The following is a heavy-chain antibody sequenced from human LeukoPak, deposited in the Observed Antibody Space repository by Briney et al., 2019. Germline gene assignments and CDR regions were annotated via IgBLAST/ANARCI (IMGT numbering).Heavy chain of an antibody. V-gene: IGHV3-23*01. Sequence: GGSLRLSCAASGFTFSKYAMSWVRQAPEKGLEWVSAISNSGGSTSYADSVKGRFTVSSDNSKNTLYLQMSSLRAEDTAVYYCAKQTGYCSGGTCYFDYWGQGTLVTVSS. CDR1: GFTFSKYA. CDR2: ISNSGGST. D-gene: IGHD2-15*01. J-gene: IGHJ4*02. CDR3: AKQTGYCSGGTCYFDY.